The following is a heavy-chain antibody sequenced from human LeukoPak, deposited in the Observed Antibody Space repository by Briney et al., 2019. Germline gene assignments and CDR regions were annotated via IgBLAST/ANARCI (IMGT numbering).Heavy chain of an antibody. CDR1: GFTFSTYG. V-gene: IGHV3-33*01. J-gene: IGHJ4*02. Sequence: PGGSLRLSCAASGFTFSTYGMHWVRQAPGKWLEWVAVIWYDGSNKYYADSVRGRFTISRDNFKNTLYLQMNSLRAEDTAVYYCARDLEIGSSSYYFDYWGQGTLVTVSS. CDR3: ARDLEIGSSSYYFDY. CDR2: IWYDGSNK. D-gene: IGHD3-3*01.